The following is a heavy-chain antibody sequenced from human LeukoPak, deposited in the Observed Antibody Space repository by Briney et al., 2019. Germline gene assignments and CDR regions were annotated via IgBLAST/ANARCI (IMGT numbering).Heavy chain of an antibody. CDR2: ISAYNGNT. J-gene: IGHJ4*02. D-gene: IGHD6-13*01. CDR1: GYTFTSYG. Sequence: ASVKVSCKASGYTFTSYGISWVRQAPAQGLEGMGWISAYNGNTNYAQKLQGRVTMTTDTSTSTAYMELRSLRSDDTAVYYCARDTSRDPLYYFDYWGQGTLVTVSS. CDR3: ARDTSRDPLYYFDY. V-gene: IGHV1-18*04.